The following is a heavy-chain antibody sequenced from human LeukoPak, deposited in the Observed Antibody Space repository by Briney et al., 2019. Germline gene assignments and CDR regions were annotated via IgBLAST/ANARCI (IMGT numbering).Heavy chain of an antibody. CDR1: GGTFGSYA. CDR2: IIPIFGTA. D-gene: IGHD5-12*01. CDR3: ARDRGYSGYDPFDY. V-gene: IGHV1-69*06. J-gene: IGHJ4*02. Sequence: SVKVSCKASGGTFGSYAISWVRQAPGQGLEWMGGIIPIFGTANYAQKFQGRVTITADKSTSTAYMELSSLRSEDTAVYYCARDRGYSGYDPFDYWGQGTLVTVSS.